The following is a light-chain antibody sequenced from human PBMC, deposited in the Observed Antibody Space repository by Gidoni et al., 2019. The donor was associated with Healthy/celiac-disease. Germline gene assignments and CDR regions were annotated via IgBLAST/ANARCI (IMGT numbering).Light chain of an antibody. CDR3: QQYYSTLX. V-gene: IGKV4-1*01. J-gene: IGKJ4*01. CDR1: QSVLYSSNNKNY. Sequence: DIVMTQSPDSLAVSLGERATINCKSSQSVLYSSNNKNYLAWYQQKPGQPPKLLIYWASTRESGVPDRFSGSGSGTDFTLTISSLQAEDVAVYYCQQYYSTLXVXGGTKVEIK. CDR2: WAS.